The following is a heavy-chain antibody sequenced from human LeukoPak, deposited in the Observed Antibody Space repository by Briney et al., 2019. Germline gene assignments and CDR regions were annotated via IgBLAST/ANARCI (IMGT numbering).Heavy chain of an antibody. V-gene: IGHV5-51*01. CDR2: IYPGDSDT. D-gene: IGHD6-19*01. J-gene: IGHJ4*02. CDR3: ARHIPHSSGWSYFDY. CDR1: GYSFTSYW. Sequence: GESLKISCKGSGYSFTSYWIGWVRPMPGKGLEWMGIIYPGDSDTKYSPSFQGQVTISADKSISTAYLQWSSLRASDTAMYYCARHIPHSSGWSYFDYWGQGTLVTVSS.